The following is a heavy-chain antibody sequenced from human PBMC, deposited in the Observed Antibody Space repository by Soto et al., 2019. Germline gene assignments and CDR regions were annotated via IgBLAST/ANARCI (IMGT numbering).Heavy chain of an antibody. CDR2: ISAYNGNT. Sequence: ASVKVSCKASGYTFTSYGISWVRQAPGQGLEWMGWISAYNGNTNYAQKLQGRVTMTTDTSTSTAYMELRSLRSDDTAVYYCARDLGDYDFLSGYWPQSYYFDYWCPGTLVTVSS. CDR3: ARDLGDYDFLSGYWPQSYYFDY. CDR1: GYTFTSYG. V-gene: IGHV1-18*01. J-gene: IGHJ4*02. D-gene: IGHD3-3*01.